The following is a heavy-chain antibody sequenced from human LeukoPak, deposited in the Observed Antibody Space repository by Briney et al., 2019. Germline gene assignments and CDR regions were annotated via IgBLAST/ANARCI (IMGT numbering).Heavy chain of an antibody. CDR1: GGSFSGYY. J-gene: IGHJ6*03. CDR2: INHSGST. CDR3: ARGRRYYYYMDV. Sequence: SETLSLTCAVYGGSFSGYYWSWIRQPPGKGLEWIGEINHSGSTNYNPSLKSRVTISVDTSKNQFSLKLSSVTTADTAVYYCARGRRYYYYMDVWGKGTTVTVSS. V-gene: IGHV4-34*01.